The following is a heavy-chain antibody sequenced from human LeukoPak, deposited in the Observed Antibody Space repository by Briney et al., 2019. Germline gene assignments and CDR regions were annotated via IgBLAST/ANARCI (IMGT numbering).Heavy chain of an antibody. CDR2: INHSGST. CDR1: GGSFSGYY. J-gene: IGHJ4*02. Sequence: PSETLSLTCAVYGGSFSGYYWSWIRQPPGKGLEWIGEINHSGSTNYNPSLKSRVTISVDTSKNQFSLKLSSVTAADTAVYYCARPGEGYCNSTSCYAWYYFDYWGQGTLVTVSS. CDR3: ARPGEGYCNSTSCYAWYYFDY. V-gene: IGHV4-34*01. D-gene: IGHD2-2*01.